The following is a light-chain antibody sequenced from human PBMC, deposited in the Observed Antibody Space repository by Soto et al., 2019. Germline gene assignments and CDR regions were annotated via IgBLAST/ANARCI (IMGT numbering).Light chain of an antibody. V-gene: IGKV3-20*01. CDR2: GAS. Sequence: EIVLTQSPGTLSLSPGERATLSCRASQSVSSSYLAWYQQKPGQAPRLLIYGASSRAPGIPDRFSGSGSGTDFPLTLSRLEPADFAVSSRRQYGSSPRTFGQGTKVEIK. CDR3: RQYGSSPRT. J-gene: IGKJ1*01. CDR1: QSVSSSY.